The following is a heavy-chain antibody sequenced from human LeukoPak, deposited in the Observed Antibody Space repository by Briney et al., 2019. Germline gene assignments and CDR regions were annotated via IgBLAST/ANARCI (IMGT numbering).Heavy chain of an antibody. CDR1: GYTFTSYY. CDR3: ARDYHGSGSLTTFDY. J-gene: IGHJ4*02. V-gene: IGHV1-46*01. D-gene: IGHD3-10*01. Sequence: ASVKVSCKASGYTFTSYYMHWVRQAPGQGLEWMGIINPSGGSTSYAQKFQGRVTITADESTSTVYMELSSLRSEDTAVYYCARDYHGSGSLTTFDYWGQGTLVTVSS. CDR2: INPSGGST.